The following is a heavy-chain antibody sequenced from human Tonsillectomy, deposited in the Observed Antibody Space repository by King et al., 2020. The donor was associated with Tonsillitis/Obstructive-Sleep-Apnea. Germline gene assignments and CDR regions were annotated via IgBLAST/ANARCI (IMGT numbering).Heavy chain of an antibody. CDR1: GGSIRSSSHF. V-gene: IGHV4-39*01. D-gene: IGHD6-19*01. CDR2: ISYIGST. J-gene: IGHJ4*02. CDR3: ARAPEGGGSSGRLGFDY. Sequence: LQLQESGPGLVKPSETLSLTCTVSGGSIRSSSHFWGWIRQPPGKGLEWIGSISYIGSTYYNPSLRSRVTMSVETSKNQFSLQLSSVTAADTAVYYCARAPEGGGSSGRLGFDYWGQGTLVTVSS.